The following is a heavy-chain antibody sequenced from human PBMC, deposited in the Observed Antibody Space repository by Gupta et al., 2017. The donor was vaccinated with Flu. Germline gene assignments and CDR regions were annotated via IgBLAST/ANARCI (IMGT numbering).Heavy chain of an antibody. D-gene: IGHD5-12*01. V-gene: IGHV3-33*01. J-gene: IGHJ4*02. CDR3: ARETTSGYDYGNPPFDY. Sequence: QVQLVESGGGVVQHGRPLRLFCAASGFTLSSYGMHWVRQATGKGLEWVAVIWYDGSNKYYADSVKGRFTISRDNSKNTLYLQMNSLRAEDTAVYYCARETTSGYDYGNPPFDYWGQGTLVTVSS. CDR1: GFTLSSYG. CDR2: IWYDGSNK.